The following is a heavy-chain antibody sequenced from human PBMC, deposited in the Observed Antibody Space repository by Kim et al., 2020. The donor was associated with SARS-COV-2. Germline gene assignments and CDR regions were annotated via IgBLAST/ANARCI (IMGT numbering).Heavy chain of an antibody. J-gene: IGHJ4*02. CDR2: IYPGDSDT. CDR3: ARLVSPACSGGSCYLYFDY. CDR1: GYSFTSYW. D-gene: IGHD2-15*01. V-gene: IGHV5-51*01. Sequence: GESLKISCKGSGYSFTSYWIGWVRQMPGKGLEWMGIIYPGDSDTRYSPSFQGQVTISADKSISTAYLQWSSLKASDTAMYYCARLVSPACSGGSCYLYFDYWGQGTLVTVSS.